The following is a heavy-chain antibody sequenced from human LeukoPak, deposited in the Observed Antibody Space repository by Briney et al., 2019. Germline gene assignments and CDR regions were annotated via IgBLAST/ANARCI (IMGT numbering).Heavy chain of an antibody. D-gene: IGHD5-12*01. V-gene: IGHV4-4*07. J-gene: IGHJ6*03. CDR3: ARSLGTGYDPRSYWNYYMDV. CDR2: IYTTGVT. CDR1: GGSISTHF. Sequence: SETLSLTCTVSGGSISTHFWTWIRQPAGKRLEWFGRIYTTGVTNYNPSLESRVTMSVDTSKNLFSLELKSVTAADTAVYYCARSLGTGYDPRSYWNYYMDVWGKGTTVTVSS.